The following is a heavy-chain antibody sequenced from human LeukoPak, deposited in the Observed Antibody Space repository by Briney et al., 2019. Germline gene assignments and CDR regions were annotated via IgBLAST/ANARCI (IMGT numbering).Heavy chain of an antibody. CDR3: ARELYDYQKWFDP. Sequence: QSGGSLRLSCAASGFTFSNYGMDWVRQAPGKGLEWVSGIGPSGDNTYYADSVKGRFTISRDNSRNTVLLQMNSLTAEDTAVYYCARELYDYQKWFDPWGQGTLVTVSS. D-gene: IGHD4-11*01. J-gene: IGHJ5*02. CDR2: IGPSGDNT. CDR1: GFTFSNYG. V-gene: IGHV3-23*01.